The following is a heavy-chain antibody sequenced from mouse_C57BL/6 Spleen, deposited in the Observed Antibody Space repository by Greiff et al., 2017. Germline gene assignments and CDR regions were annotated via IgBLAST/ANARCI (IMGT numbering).Heavy chain of an antibody. J-gene: IGHJ2*01. CDR1: GYTFTSYW. CDR2: IDPSDSYT. CDR3: ARGDYGSY. Sequence: QVQLQQPGAELVKPGASVKLSCKASGYTFTSYWMQWVKQRPGQGLEWIGVIDPSDSYTNYNQKFKGKATLTVDTSSSTAYMQLSSLTSEDSAVYYCARGDYGSYWGQGTTLTVSS. D-gene: IGHD1-2*01. V-gene: IGHV1-50*01.